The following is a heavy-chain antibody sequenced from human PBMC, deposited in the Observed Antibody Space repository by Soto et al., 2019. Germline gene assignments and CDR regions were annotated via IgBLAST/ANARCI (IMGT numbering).Heavy chain of an antibody. CDR3: ARGTPYYYDSSGYFDY. CDR1: GFTFSSYA. Sequence: GGSLRLSCAASGFTFSSYAMHWVRQAPGKGLEWVAVISYDGSNKYYADSVKDRFTISRDNSKNTLYLQMNSLRAEDTAVYYCARGTPYYYDSSGYFDYWGQGPLVTVSS. V-gene: IGHV3-30*04. J-gene: IGHJ4*02. D-gene: IGHD3-22*01. CDR2: ISYDGSNK.